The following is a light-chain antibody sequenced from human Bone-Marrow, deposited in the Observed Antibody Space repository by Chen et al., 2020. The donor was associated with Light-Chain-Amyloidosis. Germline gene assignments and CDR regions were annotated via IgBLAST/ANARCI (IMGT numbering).Light chain of an antibody. CDR3: QVWDRSSDRPV. CDR2: NDS. V-gene: IGLV3-21*02. CDR1: NIGSTS. Sequence: SFLLTQPSSVLVAPGQAASIDCGGNNIGSTSVHWYQQTTGQAPLLVVYNDSDRHSGIPERLSGSNSGNTATLTISRVEAGDEADYYCQVWDRSSDRPVFGGGTKLTVL. J-gene: IGLJ3*02.